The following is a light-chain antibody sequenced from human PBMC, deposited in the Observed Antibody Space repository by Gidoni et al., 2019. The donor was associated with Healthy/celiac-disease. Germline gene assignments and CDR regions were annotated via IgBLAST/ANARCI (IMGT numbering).Light chain of an antibody. CDR1: QSVSSN. V-gene: IGKV3-15*01. CDR2: GAS. J-gene: IGKJ1*01. CDR3: PQT. Sequence: EIVMTQSPATLSVSPGERATLSCRASQSVSSNLAWYQQKPGQAPRLLIYGASTRATGIPARFSGSGSGTEFTLTISSLQSEDFAVYYCPQTFGQRTKVEIK.